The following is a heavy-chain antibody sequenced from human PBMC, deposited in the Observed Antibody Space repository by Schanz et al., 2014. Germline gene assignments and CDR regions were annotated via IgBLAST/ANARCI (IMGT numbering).Heavy chain of an antibody. CDR1: GFTFSSYG. Sequence: ESGGGVVQPGRSLRLSCATSGFTFSSYGMHWVRQAPGKGLEWVAVIWFDGNNKYYADSVKGRFTISRDNAKSSLYLQMNSLRDEDTAVYYCAATTILADWGQGTLVAVSS. CDR2: IWFDGNNK. D-gene: IGHD3-3*01. J-gene: IGHJ4*02. CDR3: AATTILAD. V-gene: IGHV3-33*01.